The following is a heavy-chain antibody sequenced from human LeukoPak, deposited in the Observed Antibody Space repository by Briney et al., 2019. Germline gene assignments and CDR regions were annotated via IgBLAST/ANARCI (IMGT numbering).Heavy chain of an antibody. CDR2: TRNKANSYTT. Sequence: GGSLRPSCAASGFTFSDHCMDWVRQAPGKGLEWVGRTRNKANSYTTEYAASVKGRFTISRDDSKNTLYLQMNSLKTEDTAVYYCTTDPSMVRGVRAFDIWGQGTMVTVSS. D-gene: IGHD3-10*01. CDR3: TTDPSMVRGVRAFDI. V-gene: IGHV3-72*01. J-gene: IGHJ3*02. CDR1: GFTFSDHC.